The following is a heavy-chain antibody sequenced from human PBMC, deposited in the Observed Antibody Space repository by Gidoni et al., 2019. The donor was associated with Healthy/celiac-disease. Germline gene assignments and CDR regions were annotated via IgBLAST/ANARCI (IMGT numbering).Heavy chain of an antibody. CDR1: GFTFSNAW. D-gene: IGHD3-3*01. CDR3: TTDLSYDFWSGYSTWYYYYYYGMDV. Sequence: EVQLVESGGGLVKPGGSLRLSCAASGFTFSNAWMSWVRPSPGQGLEWVGRIKSKTDGGTTDYAAPVKGRFTISRDDSKNTLYLQMNSLKTEDTAVYYCTTDLSYDFWSGYSTWYYYYYYGMDVWGQGTTVTVSS. V-gene: IGHV3-15*01. J-gene: IGHJ6*02. CDR2: IKSKTDGGTT.